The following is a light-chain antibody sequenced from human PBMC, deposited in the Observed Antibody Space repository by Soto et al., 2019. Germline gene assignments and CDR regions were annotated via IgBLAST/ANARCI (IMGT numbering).Light chain of an antibody. CDR3: SSYTTSTTLV. CDR2: EVN. V-gene: IGLV2-14*01. CDR1: SSDIGRYNYNY. J-gene: IGLJ2*01. Sequence: QSALTQPASVSGSPGQSITISCTGTSSDIGRYNYNYVSWYQQHPGKAPKLIIYEVNNRPSGVSDRFSGSKSVNTASLTISGLQADDEAYYHCSSYTTSTTLVFGGGTKVTAL.